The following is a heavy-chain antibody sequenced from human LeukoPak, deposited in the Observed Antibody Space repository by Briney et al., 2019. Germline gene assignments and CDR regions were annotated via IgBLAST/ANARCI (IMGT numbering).Heavy chain of an antibody. J-gene: IGHJ5*02. CDR2: IYTSGST. CDR3: ARENYYYGSGSYTGWFDP. Sequence: SQTLSLTCTVSGGSISSGSYYWSWIRQPAGKGLEWIGRIYTSGSTNYNPSLKSRVTISVDTSKNQFSLKLSSVTAADTAVYYCARENYYYGSGSYTGWFDPWGQGTLVTVSS. CDR1: GGSISSGSYY. D-gene: IGHD3-10*01. V-gene: IGHV4-61*02.